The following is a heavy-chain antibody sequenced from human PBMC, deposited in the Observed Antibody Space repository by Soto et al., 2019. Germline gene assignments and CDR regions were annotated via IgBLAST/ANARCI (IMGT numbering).Heavy chain of an antibody. D-gene: IGHD6-19*01. V-gene: IGHV4-34*01. CDR2: INPTGSP. J-gene: IGHJ3*02. CDR1: GGSLTGYY. CDR3: ARSREQWLVDAFDI. Sequence: SETLSLTCVVYGGSLTGYYWSWIRQPPGRGLEWIGEINPTGSPKYNPSLMSRVTISVDTSKNQFSMKLSSVTAADTAVFYCARSREQWLVDAFDIWGQGTMVTVSS.